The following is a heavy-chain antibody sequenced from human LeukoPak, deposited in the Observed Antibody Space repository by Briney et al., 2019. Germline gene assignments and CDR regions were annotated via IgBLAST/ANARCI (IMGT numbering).Heavy chain of an antibody. CDR1: GFTFSSYG. J-gene: IGHJ4*02. V-gene: IGHV3-30*03. CDR3: ARDFAYSRLDS. Sequence: GRSLRLSCAASGFTFSSYGMHWVRQAPGKGLEWVAVISYDGSNKYYADSVKGRFTISRDNAENSLYLQMNSLRAEDTALYYCARDFAYSRLDSWGQGTLVTVSS. CDR2: ISYDGSNK. D-gene: IGHD6-13*01.